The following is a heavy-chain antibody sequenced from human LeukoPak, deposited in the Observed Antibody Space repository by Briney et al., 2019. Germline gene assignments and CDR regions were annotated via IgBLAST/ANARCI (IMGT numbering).Heavy chain of an antibody. D-gene: IGHD3-22*01. Sequence: HPGGSLRLSCAAAGFTFNNYAMRWVRQAPGKGLEWVSGISGSGGSTYYADSVKGRFTISRDNSKNTVYLQMNSLRAEDTAVYYCATRDYYDSRGYYYYYFDYWGQGTLVTVSS. CDR3: ATRDYYDSRGYYYYYFDY. CDR2: ISGSGGST. V-gene: IGHV3-23*01. CDR1: GFTFNNYA. J-gene: IGHJ4*02.